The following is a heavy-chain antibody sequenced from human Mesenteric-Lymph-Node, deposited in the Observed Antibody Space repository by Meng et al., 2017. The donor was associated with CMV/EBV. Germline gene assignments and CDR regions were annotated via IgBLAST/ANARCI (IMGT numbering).Heavy chain of an antibody. Sequence: CAASGFTFNSYAMSWVRQAPGKGLEWVSGIDGSGDSTYYADSVKGRFTISRDNSKNTMYLQMNSLRAEDTAVYYCAKNLEVFGGFDYWGQGTLVTVSS. CDR2: IDGSGDST. J-gene: IGHJ4*02. V-gene: IGHV3-23*01. D-gene: IGHD3-3*01. CDR1: GFTFNSYA. CDR3: AKNLEVFGGFDY.